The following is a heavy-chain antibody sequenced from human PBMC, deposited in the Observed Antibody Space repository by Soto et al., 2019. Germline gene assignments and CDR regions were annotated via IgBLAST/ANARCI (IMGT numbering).Heavy chain of an antibody. J-gene: IGHJ4*01. CDR1: GFTFRDSA. V-gene: IGHV3-23*01. CDR2: ITFNGGST. CDR3: AKDVVDRGISY. Sequence: GGSLRLSCAASGFTFRDSAMTWFRQTPGKGLEHVSSITFNGGSTYYADSVKGRFTISRDNSKNTLYLQMNSLRAEDTALYYCAKDVVDRGISYWGQGTLVTVSS. D-gene: IGHD1-20*01.